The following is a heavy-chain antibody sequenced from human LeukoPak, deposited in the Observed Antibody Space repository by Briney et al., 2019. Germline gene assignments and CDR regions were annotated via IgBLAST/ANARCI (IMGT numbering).Heavy chain of an antibody. V-gene: IGHV3-7*03. J-gene: IGHJ4*02. CDR2: INQDGSER. Sequence: GGSLRLSCAASGFTFSTYWMSWVRQAPGKGPEWVANINQDGSERYYVDFVKGRFTISRDNSKNTLYLQMNSLRAEDTAVYYCAKEAVGATAFDYWGQGTLVTVSS. CDR1: GFTFSTYW. CDR3: AKEAVGATAFDY. D-gene: IGHD1-26*01.